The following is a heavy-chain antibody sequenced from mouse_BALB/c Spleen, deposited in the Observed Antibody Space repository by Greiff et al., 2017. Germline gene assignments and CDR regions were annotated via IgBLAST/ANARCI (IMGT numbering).Heavy chain of an antibody. Sequence: VQLKQSGAELVRSGASVKLSCTASGFNIKDYYMHWVKQRPEQGLEWIGWIDPENGDTEYAPKFQGKATMTADTSSNTAYLQLSSLTSEDTAVYYCNAWITTARGYAMDYWGQGTSVTVSS. CDR1: GFNIKDYY. CDR2: IDPENGDT. D-gene: IGHD1-2*01. V-gene: IGHV14-4*02. J-gene: IGHJ4*01. CDR3: NAWITTARGYAMDY.